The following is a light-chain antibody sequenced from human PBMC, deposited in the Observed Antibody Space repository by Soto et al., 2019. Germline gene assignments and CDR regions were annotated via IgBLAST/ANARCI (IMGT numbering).Light chain of an antibody. CDR1: QSVLYNSDNKYY. CDR3: QQYYTTLS. J-gene: IGKJ4*01. CDR2: WAS. V-gene: IGKV4-1*01. Sequence: DIVMTQSPDSLAVSLGERATINCKSSQSVLYNSDNKYYLAWYQQKAGQPPKLLIYWASTRDSGVPDRFSGSGSGADFTPTISNLQAEDVAVYYCQQYYTTLSFGGGTKVEIK.